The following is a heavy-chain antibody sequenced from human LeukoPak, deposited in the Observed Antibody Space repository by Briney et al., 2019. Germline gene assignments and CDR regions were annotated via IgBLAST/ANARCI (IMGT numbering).Heavy chain of an antibody. Sequence: SGPTLVNPTQTLTLTCTFSGFSLSTSGVGVGWIRQPPGKALEWLALIYWDDDKRYSPSLKSRLTLTKDTSKNQVVLTMTNMYPVDTATYYCAHSFASVDTAMVRFFDYWGQGTLVTVSS. CDR1: GFSLSTSGVG. CDR3: AHSFASVDTAMVRFFDY. V-gene: IGHV2-5*02. CDR2: IYWDDDK. D-gene: IGHD5-18*01. J-gene: IGHJ4*02.